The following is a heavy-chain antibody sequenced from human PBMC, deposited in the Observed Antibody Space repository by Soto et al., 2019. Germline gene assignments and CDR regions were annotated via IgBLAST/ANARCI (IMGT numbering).Heavy chain of an antibody. D-gene: IGHD3-10*01. J-gene: IGHJ5*02. Sequence: LSLTCTVSGGSISSYYWSWIRQPPGKGLEWIGYIYYSGSTNYNPSLKSRVTISVDTSKNQFSLKLSSVTAADTAVYYCARDATMVRGVIRTRWFDPWGQGTLVTVSS. CDR2: IYYSGST. V-gene: IGHV4-59*01. CDR1: GGSISSYY. CDR3: ARDATMVRGVIRTRWFDP.